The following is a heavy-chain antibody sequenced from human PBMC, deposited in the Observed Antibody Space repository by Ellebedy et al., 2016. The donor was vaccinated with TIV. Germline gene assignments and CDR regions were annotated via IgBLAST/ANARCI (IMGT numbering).Heavy chain of an antibody. CDR1: GFTFGNFA. D-gene: IGHD3-22*01. CDR3: AKGSSSGFNYDRVGFEY. CDR2: SSGDGRSA. Sequence: GESLKISCAASGFTFGNFAMHWVRQAPGKGLEWLSVSSGDGRSAYDADSVKGRFTLTRDNSKKTLYLEMSRLRTEDTAVYYCAKGSSSGFNYDRVGFEYWGQGTLVTVSS. V-gene: IGHV3-23*01. J-gene: IGHJ4*02.